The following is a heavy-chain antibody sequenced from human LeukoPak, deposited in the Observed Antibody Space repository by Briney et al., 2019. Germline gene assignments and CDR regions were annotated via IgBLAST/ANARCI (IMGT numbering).Heavy chain of an antibody. D-gene: IGHD2/OR15-2a*01. V-gene: IGHV3-30-3*01. Sequence: GGSLRLSCAASGFTFNSHAMHWVRQAPGKGLEWVAVISSDGSNKYYADSVKGRFSISRDNAKNTLYLQMNSLRAEDTAVYYCASQQSFHYYYMDVWGKGTTVTVSS. CDR2: ISSDGSNK. J-gene: IGHJ6*03. CDR1: GFTFNSHA. CDR3: ASQQSFHYYYMDV.